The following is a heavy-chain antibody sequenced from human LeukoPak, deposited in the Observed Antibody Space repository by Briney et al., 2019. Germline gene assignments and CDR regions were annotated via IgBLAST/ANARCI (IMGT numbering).Heavy chain of an antibody. V-gene: IGHV1-2*02. J-gene: IGHJ4*02. CDR1: GYTFTGYY. D-gene: IGHD3-10*01. Sequence: ASVKVSCKASGYTFTGYYMHWVRQARGKGLERMGWINPNCGGTNYAQKFQGRVTMTRDTSTSTVYMELSSLRSEDTAVYYCAIAQAQAYGSGSYYIPVISGSDYWGQGTLVTVSS. CDR2: INPNCGGT. CDR3: AIAQAQAYGSGSYYIPVISGSDY.